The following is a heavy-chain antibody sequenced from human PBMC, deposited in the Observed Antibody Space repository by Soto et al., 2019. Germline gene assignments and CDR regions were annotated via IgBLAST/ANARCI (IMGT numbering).Heavy chain of an antibody. D-gene: IGHD3-16*02. J-gene: IGHJ4*02. CDR1: GGSISSGVYY. V-gene: IGHV4-31*03. Sequence: QVQLQESGPGLVKPSQTLSLTCTVSGGSISSGVYYWNWIRQYPGKGLEWTGYIYYSGTTYYNPSLKSRVTISVDRSTNQFSLKLSSVTAADTAVYYCARGGSYHELVSDHWGQGTLVTVSS. CDR2: IYYSGTT. CDR3: ARGGSYHELVSDH.